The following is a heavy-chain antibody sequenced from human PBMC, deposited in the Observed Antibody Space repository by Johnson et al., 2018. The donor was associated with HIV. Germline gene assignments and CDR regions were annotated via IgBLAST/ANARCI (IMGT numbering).Heavy chain of an antibody. CDR1: GFTFSSYA. V-gene: IGHV3-30*02. D-gene: IGHD2-15*01. CDR3: AKDRPVVVVTHDALDI. CDR2: IRYDGSNK. J-gene: IGHJ3*02. Sequence: QVQLVESGGGVVQPGRSLRLSCAASGFTFSSYAMHWVRQAPGKGLEWVAFIRYDGSNKYYADSVKGRFTISRDNSKNTLYLQMNSLRAEDTAVYYCAKDRPVVVVTHDALDIWGQGTMVTVSS.